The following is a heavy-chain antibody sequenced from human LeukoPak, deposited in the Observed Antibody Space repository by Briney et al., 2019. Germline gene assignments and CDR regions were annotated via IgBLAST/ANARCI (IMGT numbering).Heavy chain of an antibody. CDR1: GGSISSSDYY. J-gene: IGHJ4*02. V-gene: IGHV4-39*01. D-gene: IGHD4-17*01. CDR2: IYYSGST. CDR3: ARLDYGDYGDY. Sequence: PSETLSLTCTVSGGSISSSDYYWGWIRQPPGKGLEWIGSIYYSGSTYYNPSLKSRVTISVDTSKNQFSLKLSSVTAADTAVYYCARLDYGDYGDYWGQGTLVTVSS.